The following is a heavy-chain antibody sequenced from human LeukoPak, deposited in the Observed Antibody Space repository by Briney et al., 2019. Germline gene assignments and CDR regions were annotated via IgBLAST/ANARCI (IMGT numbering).Heavy chain of an antibody. J-gene: IGHJ3*02. CDR2: IYYSGST. V-gene: IGHV4-59*01. CDR3: ARGFRYAKYYDILTGPI. Sequence: PSETLSLTCTVSGGSISSYYWSWIRQPPGKGLEWIGYIYYSGSTNYNPFLKSRVTISVDTSKNQFSLKLSSVTAADTAVYYCARGFRYAKYYDILTGPIWGQGTMVTVSS. CDR1: GGSISSYY. D-gene: IGHD3-9*01.